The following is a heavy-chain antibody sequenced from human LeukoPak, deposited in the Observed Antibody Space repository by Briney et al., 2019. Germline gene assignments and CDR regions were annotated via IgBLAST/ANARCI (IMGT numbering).Heavy chain of an antibody. CDR3: ARGGPWSYLAY. CDR2: LYYSGST. D-gene: IGHD3-3*01. V-gene: IGHV4-59*01. CDR1: GGSISIDY. J-gene: IGHJ4*02. Sequence: SETLSLTCTASGGSISIDYWNWIRQPPGKGLEWIGNLYYSGSTNYNPSLKSRVTISVDTSKNQFSLKLSSVTAADTAVYYCARGGPWSYLAYWGQGTLVTVSS.